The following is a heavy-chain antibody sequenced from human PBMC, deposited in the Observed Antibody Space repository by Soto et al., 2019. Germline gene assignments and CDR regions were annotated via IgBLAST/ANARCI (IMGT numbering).Heavy chain of an antibody. CDR3: ARVVPGAEAWFGP. D-gene: IGHD2-2*01. CDR2: ISLYRDGN. V-gene: IGHV1-18*01. J-gene: IGHJ5*02. CDR1: GYTFSNYG. Sequence: ASVKVSCKTSGYTFSNYGITWVRQAPGKPLEWLGWISLYRDGNNYPPKFQGSVSMTTDTSTTTAYMELRSLRSDDTAVYYFARVVPGAEAWFGPWGQGTLVTVSS.